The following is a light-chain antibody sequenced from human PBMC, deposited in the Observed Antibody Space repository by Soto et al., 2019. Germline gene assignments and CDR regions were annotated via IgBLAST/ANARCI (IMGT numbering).Light chain of an antibody. J-gene: IGKJ2*01. CDR2: AAS. CDR1: RSFASSY. V-gene: IGKV3-20*01. CDR3: QQYGPSPPYT. Sequence: EIVLTQSPDTLSLSPGERAALTCKASRSFASSYLAWYQQRPGQAPRLLIYAASIRASGIPDRFSGSGSGTDITLTISRLEPEDTAVYYCQQYGPSPPYTFGQGTKLEIK.